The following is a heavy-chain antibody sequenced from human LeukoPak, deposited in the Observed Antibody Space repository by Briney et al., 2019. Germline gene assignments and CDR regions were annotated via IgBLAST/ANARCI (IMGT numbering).Heavy chain of an antibody. CDR3: ARSPDCSGGSCYAPNWFDP. V-gene: IGHV5-51*01. Sequence: GESLKISCKGSGYSFTSYWIGWVRQMPVKGLEWMGIIYPGDSDTRYSPSFKGQVTISADKSISTAYLQWSSLKASDTAMYYFARSPDCSGGSCYAPNWFDPWGQGTLVTVSS. D-gene: IGHD2-15*01. CDR1: GYSFTSYW. CDR2: IYPGDSDT. J-gene: IGHJ5*02.